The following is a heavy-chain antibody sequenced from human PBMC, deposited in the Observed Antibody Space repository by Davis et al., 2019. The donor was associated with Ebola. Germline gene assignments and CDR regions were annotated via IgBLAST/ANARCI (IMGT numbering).Heavy chain of an antibody. Sequence: ASVTVSCKASGYTFTSYYMHWVRQAPGQGFEWMGIINPSGGRTSSAQKFQGRVTMTRDTSTSTVYIELSSLRSEDTAVYYCARGGGIAAAGTGAFDIWGQGTMVTVSS. D-gene: IGHD6-13*01. CDR2: INPSGGRT. CDR1: GYTFTSYY. J-gene: IGHJ3*02. CDR3: ARGGGIAAAGTGAFDI. V-gene: IGHV1-46*01.